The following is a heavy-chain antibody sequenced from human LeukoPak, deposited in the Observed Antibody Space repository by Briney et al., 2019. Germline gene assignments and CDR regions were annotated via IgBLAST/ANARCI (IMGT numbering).Heavy chain of an antibody. CDR2: INAGTGNT. CDR1: GYTFTSYT. V-gene: IGHV1-3*01. Sequence: ASVKVSCKASGYTFTSYTMHWVRQAPGQRLEWMGWINAGTGNTKYSQKDQGRVTISRDTSASTAYMELSSLRSEDTAVYYCARGVSHYYGMDVWGQGTTVTVSS. CDR3: ARGVSHYYGMDV. D-gene: IGHD6-6*01. J-gene: IGHJ6*02.